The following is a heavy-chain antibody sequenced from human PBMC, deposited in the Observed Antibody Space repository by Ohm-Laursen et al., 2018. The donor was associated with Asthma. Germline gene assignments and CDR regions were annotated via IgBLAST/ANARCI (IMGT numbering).Heavy chain of an antibody. D-gene: IGHD3-3*01. Sequence: SLRLSCAASGFTFSSYGMHWVRQAPGKGLEWVAVGGSYYDGGLKYYADSVNGRFTVSRDDSKNTLYLQMNSLRPDDTAVYYCARDVMEWYLPAFDLWGQGTLVTVSS. CDR2: GGSYYDGGLK. CDR3: ARDVMEWYLPAFDL. V-gene: IGHV3-30*03. J-gene: IGHJ4*02. CDR1: GFTFSSYG.